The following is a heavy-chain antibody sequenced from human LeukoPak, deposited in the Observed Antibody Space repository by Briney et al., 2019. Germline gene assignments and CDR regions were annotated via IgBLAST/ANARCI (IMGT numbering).Heavy chain of an antibody. CDR2: INHSGST. J-gene: IGHJ4*02. CDR3: ARGGNYADFDY. V-gene: IGHV4-34*01. Sequence: SETLSLTCAVYGGSFSDYYWSWIRQPPGKGLEWIGEINHSGSTNYNPSLKSRVTISVDTSKNQFSLKLSSVTAADTAVYYCARGGNYADFDYWGQGTLVTVSS. D-gene: IGHD4-11*01. CDR1: GGSFSDYY.